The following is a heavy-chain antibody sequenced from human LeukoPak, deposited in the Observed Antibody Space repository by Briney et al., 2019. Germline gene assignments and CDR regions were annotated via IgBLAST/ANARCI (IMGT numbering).Heavy chain of an antibody. CDR1: GFTFDDYA. CDR3: ATRHCSIAACRASSYKCMDD. Sequence: PGRSLRLSCAASGFTFDDYAMHWVRQAPGKGLEWVSGISWNSGSIGYADSVKGRFTISRDNAKNSLYLQMNSLRAEDTAVYYCATRHCSIAACRASSYKCMDDWGKGTTVTVSS. D-gene: IGHD2-2*01. CDR2: ISWNSGSI. V-gene: IGHV3-9*01. J-gene: IGHJ6*04.